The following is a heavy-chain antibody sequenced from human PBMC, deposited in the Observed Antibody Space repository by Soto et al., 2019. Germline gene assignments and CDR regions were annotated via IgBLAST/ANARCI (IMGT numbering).Heavy chain of an antibody. Sequence: TLSLTCAVYGGSFSGYYWSWIRQPPGKGLEWIGEINHSGSTNYNPSLKSRVTISVDTSKNQFSLKLSSVTAADTAVYYCARGRDIVVVPAARGNCFDPWGQGTLVTVSS. CDR2: INHSGST. CDR1: GGSFSGYY. D-gene: IGHD2-2*01. V-gene: IGHV4-34*01. J-gene: IGHJ5*02. CDR3: ARGRDIVVVPAARGNCFDP.